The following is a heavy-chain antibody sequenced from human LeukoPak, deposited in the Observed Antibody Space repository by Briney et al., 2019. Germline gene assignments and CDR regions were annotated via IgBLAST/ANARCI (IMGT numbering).Heavy chain of an antibody. J-gene: IGHJ3*02. V-gene: IGHV3-30-3*01. CDR3: ARVQQLAVTADAFDI. CDR2: ISYDGSNK. Sequence: GGSLRLSCAASGFTFSSYAMHWVRQAPGKGLEWVAVISYDGSNKYYADSVKGRFTISRDNSKNTLYLQMNSLRAEDTAVYYCARVQQLAVTADAFDIWGQGTMVTVSS. CDR1: GFTFSSYA. D-gene: IGHD6-13*01.